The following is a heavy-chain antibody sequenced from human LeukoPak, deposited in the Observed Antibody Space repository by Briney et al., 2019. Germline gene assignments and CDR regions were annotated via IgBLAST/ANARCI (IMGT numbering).Heavy chain of an antibody. D-gene: IGHD2-15*01. J-gene: IGHJ4*02. CDR3: ARDRGPEDIVVVVPANPLGY. V-gene: IGHV1-24*01. CDR2: FDPEDGET. Sequence: ASVKVSCKVSGYTLTELSMHWVRQAPGKGLEWMGGFDPEDGETIYAQKFQGRVTMTEDTSTDTAYMELSSLRSDDTAVYYCARDRGPEDIVVVVPANPLGYWGQGTLVTVSS. CDR1: GYTLTELS.